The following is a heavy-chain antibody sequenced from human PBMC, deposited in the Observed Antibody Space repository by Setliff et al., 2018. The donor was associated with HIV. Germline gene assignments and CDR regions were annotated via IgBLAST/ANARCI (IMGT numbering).Heavy chain of an antibody. V-gene: IGHV6-1*01. D-gene: IGHD3-16*01. Sequence: PSQTLSSPCAISGDSVSSNTAAWNWIRQSPSRGLEWLGRTYYRSKWSNDYAVSVKSRITINPDTSKNQFSLQLNSVTPEDTAVYFCARGGDWDYNYYMDVWDKGTTVTVS. CDR1: GDSVSSNTAA. J-gene: IGHJ6*03. CDR3: ARGGDWDYNYYMDV. CDR2: TYYRSKWSN.